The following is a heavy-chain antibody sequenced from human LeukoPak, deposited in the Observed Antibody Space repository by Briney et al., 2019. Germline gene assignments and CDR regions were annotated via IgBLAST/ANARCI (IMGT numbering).Heavy chain of an antibody. CDR3: AKDISPGSTVVKRYFDY. Sequence: SGGSLRLSCAASGFTFSSYAMSWVRQAPGKGLEWVSVISWDGISTYYADSVKGRFTISRDNSKNSLYLQMNSLRAEDTALYYCAKDISPGSTVVKRYFDYWGQGTLVTVSS. CDR2: ISWDGIST. V-gene: IGHV3-43D*03. CDR1: GFTFSSYA. D-gene: IGHD4-23*01. J-gene: IGHJ4*02.